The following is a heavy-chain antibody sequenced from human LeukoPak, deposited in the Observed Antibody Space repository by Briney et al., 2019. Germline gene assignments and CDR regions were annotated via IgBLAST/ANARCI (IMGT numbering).Heavy chain of an antibody. CDR1: GFTVSKNC. J-gene: IGHJ4*02. Sequence: GGSVSRSCSASGFTVSKNCMIWLGPAPGKGLEWVSVIYIGGSKNYADSVKGGFSISRDNSKNTLYLQMNSLRVEDTAVYYCARYRDSSSWFGYWCQGTLVTVS. CDR3: ARYRDSSSWFGY. V-gene: IGHV3-53*01. D-gene: IGHD6-13*01. CDR2: IYIGGSK.